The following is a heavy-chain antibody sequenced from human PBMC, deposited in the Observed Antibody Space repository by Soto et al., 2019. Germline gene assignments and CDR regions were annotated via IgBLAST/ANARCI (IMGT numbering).Heavy chain of an antibody. V-gene: IGHV3-33*01. CDR1: GFTFSSYG. CDR2: IWHAGSNK. D-gene: IGHD6-19*01. CDR3: ARDPQYNSGWYFDH. J-gene: IGHJ4*02. Sequence: QVQLVESGGGVVQPGRSLRLSCAASGFTFSSYGMHWVRQAPGKGLEWVAVIWHAGSNKYYAESVKGRFTISRDNSKNTLYLQMNSLRAENTAVYYCARDPQYNSGWYFDHWGQGTLVTVCS.